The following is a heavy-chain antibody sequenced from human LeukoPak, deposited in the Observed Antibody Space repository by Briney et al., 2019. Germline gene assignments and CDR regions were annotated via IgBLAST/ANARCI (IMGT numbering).Heavy chain of an antibody. CDR2: TSSSSSYI. CDR1: GFTFSTYS. V-gene: IGHV3-21*01. J-gene: IGHJ4*02. D-gene: IGHD3-10*01. Sequence: KPGGSLRLSCAASGFTFSTYSMNWVRQAPGKGLEWVSSTSSSSSYIYYADSVKGRFTISRDNAKNSLYLQMNSLRAEDTAVYYCARDYASGSYPRIYFDYWGQGTLVTVSS. CDR3: ARDYASGSYPRIYFDY.